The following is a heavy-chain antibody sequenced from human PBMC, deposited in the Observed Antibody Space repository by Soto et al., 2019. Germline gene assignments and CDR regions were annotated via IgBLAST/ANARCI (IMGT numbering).Heavy chain of an antibody. V-gene: IGHV1-24*01. J-gene: IGHJ5*02. CDR3: ATDRGGSGWWRSAGWFDP. CDR2: FDPEDGET. D-gene: IGHD6-19*01. Sequence: ASVKVSCKVSGYTLTELSMHWVRQAPGKGLEWMGGFDPEDGETIYAQKFQGRVTMTEDTSTDTAYMELSSLRSEDTAVYYCATDRGGSGWWRSAGWFDPWGQGTLVTVSS. CDR1: GYTLTELS.